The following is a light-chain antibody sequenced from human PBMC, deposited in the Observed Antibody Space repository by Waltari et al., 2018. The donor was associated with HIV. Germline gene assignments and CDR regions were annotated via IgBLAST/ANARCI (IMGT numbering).Light chain of an antibody. J-gene: IGKJ3*01. CDR3: QQSYSTPL. Sequence: DIQLTHSPSSLSASVGDRVTITCRGSQSISSYLNWYQQKPGKAPKLLIYAASSWQSGVPSRFSGSGSGTDFTRTISSLQPEDFATYYCQQSYSTPLFGPGTKVDIK. CDR2: AAS. V-gene: IGKV1-39*01. CDR1: QSISSY.